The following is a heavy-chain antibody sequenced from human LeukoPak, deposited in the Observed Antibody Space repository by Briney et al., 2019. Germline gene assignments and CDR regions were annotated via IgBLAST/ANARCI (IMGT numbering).Heavy chain of an antibody. Sequence: SETLSLTCTVSGGSISSYYWSWIRQPPGKGLEWIGYIYYSGSTNYNPSLKSRVTISVDTSKNQFSLKLGSVTAADTAVYYCARDNSVRDEAWWFNPWGQGTLVTVSS. CDR3: ARDNSVRDEAWWFNP. J-gene: IGHJ5*02. CDR2: IYYSGST. D-gene: IGHD5-24*01. CDR1: GGSISSYY. V-gene: IGHV4-59*01.